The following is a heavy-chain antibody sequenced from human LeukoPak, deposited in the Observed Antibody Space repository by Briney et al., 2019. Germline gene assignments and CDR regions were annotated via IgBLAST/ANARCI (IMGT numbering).Heavy chain of an antibody. D-gene: IGHD3-22*01. J-gene: IGHJ3*02. CDR2: ISSTSGYI. CDR1: GFTFSSYS. V-gene: IGHV3-21*01. Sequence: GGSLRLSCAASGFTFSSYSMNWVRQAPGKGLEWVSSISSTSGYIFYADSVKGRFTISRVNSKNTLYLQMNSLRAEDTAVYYCVRIVVVITTSAFDIWGQGTMVTVSS. CDR3: VRIVVVITTSAFDI.